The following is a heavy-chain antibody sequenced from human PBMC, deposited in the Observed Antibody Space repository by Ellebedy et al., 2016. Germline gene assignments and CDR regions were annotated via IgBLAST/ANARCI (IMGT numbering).Heavy chain of an antibody. D-gene: IGHD6-19*01. CDR1: GFTFSSYG. Sequence: GESLKISCAASGFTFSSYGMHWVRQAPGKGLEWVGRIKSKTDGGTTDYAAPVKGRFTIARDDSKNTLYLQMNSLKTEDTAVFWLAQNDYWGQGTLVTVSS. V-gene: IGHV3-15*07. CDR3: AQNDY. CDR2: IKSKTDGGTT. J-gene: IGHJ4*02.